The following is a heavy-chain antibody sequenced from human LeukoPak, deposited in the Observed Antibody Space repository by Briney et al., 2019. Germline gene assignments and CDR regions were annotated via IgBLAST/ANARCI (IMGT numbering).Heavy chain of an antibody. CDR1: GGSFSGYY. CDR3: ARGRDDIVVVPAAKVGLDY. Sequence: SETLSLTCAVYGGSFSGYYWSWIRQPPGKGLEWIGEINHSGSTNYNPSLKSRVTISVDTSKNQFSLKLSSVTAADTAVYYCARGRDDIVVVPAAKVGLDYWGQGTLVTVSS. J-gene: IGHJ4*02. V-gene: IGHV4-34*01. CDR2: INHSGST. D-gene: IGHD2-2*01.